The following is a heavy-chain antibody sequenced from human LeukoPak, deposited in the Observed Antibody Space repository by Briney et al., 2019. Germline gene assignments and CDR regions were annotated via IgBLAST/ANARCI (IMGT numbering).Heavy chain of an antibody. CDR1: EFTFRNYA. CDR3: AKDHVFYPIGVDY. J-gene: IGHJ4*02. D-gene: IGHD3/OR15-3a*01. Sequence: GGSLRLSCAASEFTFRNYAMRWVRQAPGKGLEWVSTISGNAAATYYTDSVKGRFTISRDNSKNTLYLQMNRLRAEDTSVYYCAKDHVFYPIGVDYWGQGTLVTVSS. V-gene: IGHV3-23*01. CDR2: ISGNAAAT.